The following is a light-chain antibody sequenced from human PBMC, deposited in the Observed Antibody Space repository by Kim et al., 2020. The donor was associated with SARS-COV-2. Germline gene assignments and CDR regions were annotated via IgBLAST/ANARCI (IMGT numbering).Light chain of an antibody. J-gene: IGKJ1*01. V-gene: IGKV2-30*01. Sequence: VSLGQPASISCRSSQSLGTNFQWFHQRPGQSPRRLIYDVSKRDSGVPDRFSGSGSGTDFTLEISRVEAEDVGVYYCMQATHWPHTFGQGTKVDIK. CDR1: QSLGTN. CDR3: MQATHWPHT. CDR2: DVS.